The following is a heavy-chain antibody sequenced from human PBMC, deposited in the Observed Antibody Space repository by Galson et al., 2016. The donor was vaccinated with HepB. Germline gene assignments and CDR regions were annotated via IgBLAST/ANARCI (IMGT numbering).Heavy chain of an antibody. Sequence: SLRLSCAVSGFTFEDYAMHWVRQTPGKGLEWVSTISWNNKSIAYADFVKGRFAISRDKAKNSLSLQMNSVTTEDTAMYFCVKGSSSWYGGGMDVWGQGTTVTVSS. V-gene: IGHV3-9*01. D-gene: IGHD6-13*01. CDR3: VKGSSSWYGGGMDV. CDR1: GFTFEDYA. J-gene: IGHJ6*02. CDR2: ISWNNKSI.